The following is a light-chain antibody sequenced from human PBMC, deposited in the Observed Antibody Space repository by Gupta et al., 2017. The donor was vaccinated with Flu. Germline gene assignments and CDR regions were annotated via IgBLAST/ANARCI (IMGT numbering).Light chain of an antibody. V-gene: IGKV3-11*01. CDR2: DAS. J-gene: IGKJ3*01. CDR3: QQRYSLRT. Sequence: EIVLTQSPATLSLSPGERATLSCRASQTISSFLAWYQHKPGQAPRLLIYDASNRATGVPGRFSGRGSGTDFTLTISSLEPEDFAVYYWQQRYSLRTFGHGTKVDMK. CDR1: QTISSF.